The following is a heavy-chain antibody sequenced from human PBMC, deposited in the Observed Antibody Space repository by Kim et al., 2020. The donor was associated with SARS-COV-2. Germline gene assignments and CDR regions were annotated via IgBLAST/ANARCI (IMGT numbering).Heavy chain of an antibody. V-gene: IGHV3-23*01. D-gene: IGHD2-8*02. Sequence: GGSLRLSCAASGFTFSSYAMSWVRQAPGKGLEWVSAISGSGGSTYYADSVKGRFTISRDNSKNTLYLQMNSLRAEDTAIYYCAKVRARLLGYYYYGIDVWGRGTTVTGSS. CDR2: ISGSGGST. J-gene: IGHJ6*02. CDR3: AKVRARLLGYYYYGIDV. CDR1: GFTFSSYA.